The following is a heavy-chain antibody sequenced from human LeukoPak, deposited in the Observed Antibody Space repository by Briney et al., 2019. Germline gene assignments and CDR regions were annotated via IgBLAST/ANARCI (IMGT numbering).Heavy chain of an antibody. CDR2: IYYTGST. Sequence: SETLSLTCDVSGVSIIGANWWSWVRQSPGKGLEWIGEIYYTGSTNYNPSLKSRLTMSVDNSKNQFSLDLASMTAADTAIYFSVSLNGSGSYFQFWGQGTPVTVSS. CDR1: GVSIIGANW. V-gene: IGHV4-4*02. J-gene: IGHJ1*01. CDR3: VSLNGSGSYFQF. D-gene: IGHD3-10*01.